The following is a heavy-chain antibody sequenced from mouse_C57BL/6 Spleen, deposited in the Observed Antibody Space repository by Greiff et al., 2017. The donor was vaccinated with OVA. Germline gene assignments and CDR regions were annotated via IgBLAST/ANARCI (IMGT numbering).Heavy chain of an antibody. Sequence: EVQLVESGGGLVKPGGSLKLSCAASGFTFSDYGMHWVRQAPEKGLEWVAYISSGSSTIYYADTVKGRFTISRDNAKNTLFLQMPSLRSEDTAIYYFARLELLPDWYFDVWGKGTTVTVSS. D-gene: IGHD1-1*01. CDR1: GFTFSDYG. V-gene: IGHV5-17*01. CDR3: ARLELLPDWYFDV. J-gene: IGHJ1*03. CDR2: ISSGSSTI.